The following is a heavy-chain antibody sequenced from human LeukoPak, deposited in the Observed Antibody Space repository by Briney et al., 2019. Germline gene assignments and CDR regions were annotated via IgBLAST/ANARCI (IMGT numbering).Heavy chain of an antibody. Sequence: PGGSLRLSCAASGFTFSSYGMSWVRQAPGKGLEWVSAISGSRGSTYYADSVKGRFTISRDNSKNTLYLQMNSLRAEDTAVYYCARDFSDTAMVLYYYYYYMDVWGKGTTVTVSS. D-gene: IGHD5-18*01. V-gene: IGHV3-23*01. CDR1: GFTFSSYG. J-gene: IGHJ6*03. CDR2: ISGSRGST. CDR3: ARDFSDTAMVLYYYYYYMDV.